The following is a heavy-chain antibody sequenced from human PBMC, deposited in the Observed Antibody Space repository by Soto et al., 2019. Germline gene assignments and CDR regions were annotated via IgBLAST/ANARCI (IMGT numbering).Heavy chain of an antibody. Sequence: PSQTLSLTCAISGDSVSSNSAAWNWIRQSPSRGLEWLGRTYYRSKWYNDYAVSVKSRITINPDTSKNQFSLQLNSVTPEDTAVYYCARDHSGSWLYNYYGMDVWGQGTTVTVSS. V-gene: IGHV6-1*01. J-gene: IGHJ6*02. D-gene: IGHD6-13*01. CDR1: GDSVSSNSAA. CDR2: TYYRSKWYN. CDR3: ARDHSGSWLYNYYGMDV.